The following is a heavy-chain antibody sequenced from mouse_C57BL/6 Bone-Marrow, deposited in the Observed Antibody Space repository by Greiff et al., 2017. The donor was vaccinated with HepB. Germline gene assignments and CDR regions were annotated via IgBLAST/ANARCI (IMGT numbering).Heavy chain of an antibody. CDR3: ASSGFLRLDY. CDR2: IHPNSGST. CDR1: GYTFTSYW. D-gene: IGHD3-1*01. Sequence: VKLQQPGAELVKPGASVKLSCKASGYTFTSYWMHWVKQRPGQGLEWIGMIHPNSGSTNYNEKFKSKATLTVDKSSSTAYMQLSSMTSEDSAVYYCASSGFLRLDYWGQGTTLTVSS. V-gene: IGHV1-64*01. J-gene: IGHJ2*01.